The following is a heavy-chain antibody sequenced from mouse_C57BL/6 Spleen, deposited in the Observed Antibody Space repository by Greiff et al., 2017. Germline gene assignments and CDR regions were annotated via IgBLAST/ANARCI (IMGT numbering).Heavy chain of an antibody. V-gene: IGHV2-2*01. J-gene: IGHJ2*01. CDR2: IWSGGST. CDR3: ARMYYDRSYFDY. D-gene: IGHD2-4*01. CDR1: GFSLTSYG. Sequence: QVQLQQSGPGLVQPSQSLSITCTVSGFSLTSYGAHWVRQSPGKGLEWLGVIWSGGSTDYNAAFISRLSISKDNSKSQVFFKMTSLQADDTAIYYCARMYYDRSYFDYWGQGTTLTVSS.